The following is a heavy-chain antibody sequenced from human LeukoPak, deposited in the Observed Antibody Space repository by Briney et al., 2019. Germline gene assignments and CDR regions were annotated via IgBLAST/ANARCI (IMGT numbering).Heavy chain of an antibody. CDR2: IRSKAYGCTT. CDR3: TREEGTKVYGYCSGGSCYIPDY. Sequence: GGSLSLSCTASGFTFGDYAMSWFRQAPGKGLEWVGFIRSKAYGCTTEYAASVKGRFTISRDDSKSIAYLQMNSLKTEDTAVYYCTREEGTKVYGYCSGGSCYIPDYWGQGTLVTVSS. D-gene: IGHD2-15*01. CDR1: GFTFGDYA. J-gene: IGHJ4*02. V-gene: IGHV3-49*03.